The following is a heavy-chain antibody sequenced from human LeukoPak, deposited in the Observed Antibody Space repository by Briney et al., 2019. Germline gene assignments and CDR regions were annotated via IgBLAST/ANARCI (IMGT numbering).Heavy chain of an antibody. V-gene: IGHV3-23*01. J-gene: IGHJ4*02. Sequence: GGSLRLSCAASGFTFSSYAMSWVRQAPGKGLEWVSAISGSGGSTYYADSVKGRFTISSDNYKNTPYLQINSLSADDTAVYYGAKYSGYDYHFDYWVQETLATDSS. CDR3: AKYSGYDYHFDY. CDR1: GFTFSSYA. CDR2: ISGSGGST. D-gene: IGHD5-12*01.